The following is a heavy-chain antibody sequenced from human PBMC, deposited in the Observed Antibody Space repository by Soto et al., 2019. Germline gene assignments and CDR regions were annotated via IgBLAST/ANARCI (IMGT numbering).Heavy chain of an antibody. CDR1: AGSVSAPTYY. J-gene: IGHJ5*02. CDR2: IYYSGST. CDR3: ARAGCSSTSRWSVFQP. D-gene: IGHD2-2*01. Sequence: SETLSLTCSFSAGSVSAPTYYCSWFRQSPWKGLEWIGYIYYSGSTNYNPSLKSRVTISVDTSKNQFSLKLSSVTAADTAVYYCARAGCSSTSRWSVFQPWGQGTLVNVSS. V-gene: IGHV4-61*01.